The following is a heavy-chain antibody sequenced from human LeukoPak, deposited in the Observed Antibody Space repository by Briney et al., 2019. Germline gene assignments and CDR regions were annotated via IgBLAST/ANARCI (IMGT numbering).Heavy chain of an antibody. V-gene: IGHV3-21*01. Sequence: GGSLRLSCAASGFTFSSYSMNWVRQAPGKGLEWVSSISSSSSYIYYADSVKGRFAISRDNAKNSLYLQMNSLRAEDTAVYYCARSSRKLRLPPGYWGQGTLVTVFS. CDR2: ISSSSSYI. J-gene: IGHJ4*02. CDR3: ARSSRKLRLPPGY. D-gene: IGHD4-17*01. CDR1: GFTFSSYS.